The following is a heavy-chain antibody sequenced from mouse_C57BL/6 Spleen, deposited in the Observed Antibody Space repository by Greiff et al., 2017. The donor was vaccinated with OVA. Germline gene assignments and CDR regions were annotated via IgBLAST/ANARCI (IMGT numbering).Heavy chain of an antibody. Sequence: QVQLKESGPGLVAPSQSLSITCTVSGFSLTSYGVDWVRQPPGKGLEWLGVLWGGGSSNYNSALMSRLSISQDNSKSQVFLKMNSLHTDDTAMYYCAKRDDSWYFDVWGTGTTVTVSS. V-gene: IGHV2-9*01. J-gene: IGHJ1*03. D-gene: IGHD2-4*01. CDR1: GFSLTSYG. CDR3: AKRDDSWYFDV. CDR2: LWGGGSS.